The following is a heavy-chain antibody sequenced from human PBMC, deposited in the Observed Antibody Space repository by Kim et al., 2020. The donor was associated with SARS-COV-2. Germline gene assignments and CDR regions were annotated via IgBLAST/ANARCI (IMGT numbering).Heavy chain of an antibody. J-gene: IGHJ5*02. Sequence: TYTKKFQGRVTMTRDTSASTVYMELSSLTSEDTAIYYCARGSGSGSYYSPWGQGTLVTVSS. D-gene: IGHD3-10*01. CDR3: ARGSGSGSYYSP. V-gene: IGHV1-46*01.